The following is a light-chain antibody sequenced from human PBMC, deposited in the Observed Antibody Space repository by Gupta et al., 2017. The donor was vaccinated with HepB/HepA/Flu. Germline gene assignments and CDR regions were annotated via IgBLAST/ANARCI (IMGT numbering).Light chain of an antibody. J-gene: IGLJ1*01. CDR3: SAYTSSSNV. CDR2: DVR. Sequence: QSALTQPASVSGSPGPSITISCTGTSSDVGGYNYVSWYQQHPGKAPKLIIYDVRNRTSGGSNRFSGSKSGNTASLTISGLQAEDEDDYYCSAYTSSSNVFGTGTKVTVL. V-gene: IGLV2-14*03. CDR1: SSDVGGYNY.